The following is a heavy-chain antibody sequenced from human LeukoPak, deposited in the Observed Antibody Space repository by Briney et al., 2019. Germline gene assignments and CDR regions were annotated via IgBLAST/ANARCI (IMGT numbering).Heavy chain of an antibody. V-gene: IGHV3-48*01. CDR3: ARENQLGHFDY. CDR1: GFTFSSYS. CDR2: ISSSSSTI. Sequence: PGGSLRLSCAASGFTFSSYSMNWVRQAPGRGLEWVSYISSSSSTIYYADSMKGRFTISRDNAKNSLYLQMNSLRAEDTAVYYCARENQLGHFDYWGQGTLVTVSS. D-gene: IGHD2-2*01. J-gene: IGHJ4*02.